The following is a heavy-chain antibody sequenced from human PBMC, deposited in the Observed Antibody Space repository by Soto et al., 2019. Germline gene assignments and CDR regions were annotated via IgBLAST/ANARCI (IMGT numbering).Heavy chain of an antibody. CDR1: GYSSTIYW. J-gene: IGHJ6*02. D-gene: IGHD3-22*01. Sequence: PGESLRSCCKGSGYSSTIYWIGWVRQMPGKGLGWMGIIYPGDSDTRYSPSFQGQVTISADKSISTAYLQWSSLKASDTAMYYCARHGPRVYYDNSDYYYYGMDVWGQGTTVTVSS. V-gene: IGHV5-51*01. CDR3: ARHGPRVYYDNSDYYYYGMDV. CDR2: IYPGDSDT.